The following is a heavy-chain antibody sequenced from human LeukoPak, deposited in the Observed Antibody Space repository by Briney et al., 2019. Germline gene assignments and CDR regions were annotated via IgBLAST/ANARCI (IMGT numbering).Heavy chain of an antibody. CDR2: ISYDGSNK. CDR3: AKDIVVVVAATPYPPWFDP. Sequence: PGGSLRLSCAASGFTFSSYAMHWVRQAPGKGLEWVAVISYDGSNKYYADSVKGRFTISRDNSKNTLYLQMNSLRAEDAAVYYCAKDIVVVVAATPYPPWFDPWGQGTLVTVSS. J-gene: IGHJ5*02. D-gene: IGHD2-15*01. V-gene: IGHV3-30-3*01. CDR1: GFTFSSYA.